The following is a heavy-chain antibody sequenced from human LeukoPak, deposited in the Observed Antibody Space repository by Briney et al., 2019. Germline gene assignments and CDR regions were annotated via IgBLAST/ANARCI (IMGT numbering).Heavy chain of an antibody. Sequence: PGGSLRLSCAASGFIFSSYVMSWVRQAPGKGLEWVANMNQEGSEKYYVDSVKGRFTISRDNAKNSLYLQMNSLRAENTAIYYCARAGYSSGWFAYYWGQGTLVTVSS. V-gene: IGHV3-7*05. CDR1: GFIFSSYV. J-gene: IGHJ4*02. CDR2: MNQEGSEK. D-gene: IGHD6-19*01. CDR3: ARAGYSSGWFAYY.